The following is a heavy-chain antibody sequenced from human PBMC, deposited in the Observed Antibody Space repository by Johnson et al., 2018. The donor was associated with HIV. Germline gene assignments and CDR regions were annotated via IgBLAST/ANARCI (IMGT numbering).Heavy chain of an antibody. CDR2: ISWNSGST. J-gene: IGHJ3*02. Sequence: VQLVESGGVVVQPGGSLRLSCAASGFTFDDYAMHWVRQAPGKGLEWVSGISWNSGSTYYADSVKGRFTISRDNSKNTLYLQMNSLRAEDTAVYYCARASAVFDAFDIWGQGTMVTVSS. CDR3: ARASAVFDAFDI. CDR1: GFTFDDYA. D-gene: IGHD1-14*01. V-gene: IGHV3-9*01.